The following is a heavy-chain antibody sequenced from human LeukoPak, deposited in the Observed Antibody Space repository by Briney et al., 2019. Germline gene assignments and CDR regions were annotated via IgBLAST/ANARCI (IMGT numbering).Heavy chain of an antibody. CDR2: IYHSGST. J-gene: IGHJ4*02. Sequence: SETLSLTCAVSGGSISSTNWWSWVRQPPGKGLEWLGEIYHSGSTKYNPSFKSRVTISVDRSKNQLSLKLSSVTAADTAVYYCARIPLAVAGTFDYWGQGTLLTVSS. CDR3: ARIPLAVAGTFDY. CDR1: GGSISSTNW. D-gene: IGHD6-19*01. V-gene: IGHV4-4*02.